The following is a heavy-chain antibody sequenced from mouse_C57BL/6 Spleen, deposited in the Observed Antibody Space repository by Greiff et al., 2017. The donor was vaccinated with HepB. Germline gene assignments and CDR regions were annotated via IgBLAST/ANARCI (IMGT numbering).Heavy chain of an antibody. D-gene: IGHD2-3*01. CDR3: TREAYDGYYGAY. CDR1: GYTFTDYE. CDR2: IDPETGGT. V-gene: IGHV1-15*01. J-gene: IGHJ3*01. Sequence: VQGVESGAELVRPGASVTLSCKASGYTFTDYEMHWVKQTPVHGLEWIGAIDPETGGTAYNQKFKGKAILTADKSSSTAYMELRSLTSEDSAVYYCTREAYDGYYGAYWGQGTLVTVSA.